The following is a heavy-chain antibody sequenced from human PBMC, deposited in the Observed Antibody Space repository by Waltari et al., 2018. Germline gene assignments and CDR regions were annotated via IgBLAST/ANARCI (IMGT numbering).Heavy chain of an antibody. Sequence: QLQLQESGPGLVKPSETLSLTCTVSGGSISSSSYYWGWIRQPPGKGLEWIGSIYYSGSTYYNPSLKSRVTISVDTSKNQFSLKLSSVTAADTAVYYCARAEMATIDGYYYGMDVWGQGTTVTVSS. J-gene: IGHJ6*02. V-gene: IGHV4-39*07. D-gene: IGHD5-12*01. CDR1: GGSISSSSYY. CDR2: IYYSGST. CDR3: ARAEMATIDGYYYGMDV.